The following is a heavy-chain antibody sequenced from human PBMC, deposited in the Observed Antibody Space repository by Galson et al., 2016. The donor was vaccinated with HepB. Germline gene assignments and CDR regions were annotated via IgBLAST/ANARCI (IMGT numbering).Heavy chain of an antibody. D-gene: IGHD6-13*01. CDR3: AHTGAAAGEGFDS. V-gene: IGHV2-5*01. CDR1: GFSLSTTGVG. CDR2: IYWNDRT. Sequence: PALVKPTQTLTLTCTFSGFSLSTTGVGVGWIRQPPGKALEWLALIYWNDRTHYSPSLKNRVMVTQDTSKNQVVLTIMNMDPADTATYHCAHTGAAAGEGFDSWGPGTLVTVSS. J-gene: IGHJ4*02.